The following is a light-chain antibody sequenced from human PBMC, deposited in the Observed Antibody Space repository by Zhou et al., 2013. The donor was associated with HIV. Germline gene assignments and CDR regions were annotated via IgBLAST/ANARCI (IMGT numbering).Light chain of an antibody. V-gene: IGLV1-40*01. CDR1: SSNIGAGFH. Sequence: QSVLTQPPSVSGAPGQRVTISCTGSSSNIGAGFHVHWYQKLPGTAPKVVIYANNNRPSGVPDRFSGSKSGNTASLTVSGLQAEDESDYYCGSYAGSSIWIFGGGTKLTVL. CDR2: ANN. J-gene: IGLJ2*01. CDR3: GSYAGSSIWI.